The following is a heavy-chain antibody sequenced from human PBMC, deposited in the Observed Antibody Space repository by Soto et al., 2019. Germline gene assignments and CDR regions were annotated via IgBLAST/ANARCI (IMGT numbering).Heavy chain of an antibody. Sequence: SETLSLPCTFSGASVSDGYLSWIRQPPGKGLEWIGFMYFGGSFNYNPSLSSRVTLSVETSKNQFSMKVTSVTASDTAVYYCARKYYDSSAFAVDTWGQGTLVTVSS. CDR3: ARKYYDSSAFAVDT. CDR2: MYFGGSF. D-gene: IGHD3-22*01. J-gene: IGHJ5*02. V-gene: IGHV4-59*02. CDR1: GASVSDGY.